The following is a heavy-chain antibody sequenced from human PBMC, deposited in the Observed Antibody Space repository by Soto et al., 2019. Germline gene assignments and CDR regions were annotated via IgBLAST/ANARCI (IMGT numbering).Heavy chain of an antibody. CDR1: GFTFDDYA. CDR3: AKAMLWGGDGYNSYYYNAMDV. J-gene: IGHJ6*02. CDR2: ISWDSGRI. D-gene: IGHD3-16*01. Sequence: PGGSLRLSCAASGFTFDDYAMYWVRQGPGKGLEWVSGISWDSGRIGYADSVKGRFTISRDNAKNSLYLQMNSLRPEDTALYYCAKAMLWGGDGYNSYYYNAMDVWGQGTTVTVSS. V-gene: IGHV3-9*01.